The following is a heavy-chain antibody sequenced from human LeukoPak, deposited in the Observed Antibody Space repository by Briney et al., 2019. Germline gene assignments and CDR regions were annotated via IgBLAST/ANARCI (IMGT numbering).Heavy chain of an antibody. CDR2: ISAYNGNT. V-gene: IGHV1-18*01. D-gene: IGHD3-3*01. J-gene: IGHJ6*02. Sequence: ASVKVSCKASGGTFSSYAISWVRQAPGQGLEWMGWISAYNGNTNYAQKLQGRVTMTTDTSTSTAYMELRSLRSDDTAVYYCARDRVRNYDFWSGYYPYYYYGMDVWGQGTTVTVSS. CDR1: GGTFSSYA. CDR3: ARDRVRNYDFWSGYYPYYYYGMDV.